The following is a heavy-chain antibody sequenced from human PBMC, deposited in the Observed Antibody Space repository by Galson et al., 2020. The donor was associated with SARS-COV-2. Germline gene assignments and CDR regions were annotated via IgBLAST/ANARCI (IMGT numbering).Heavy chain of an antibody. Sequence: GGSLRLSCPASGFTFSSYWMSWVRQAPGKGLEWVANIKQDGSEKYYVDSVKGRFTISRDNAKNSLYLQMNSLRAEDTAVYYCARDSRDGFYGGQGTLVTVSS. V-gene: IGHV3-7*01. CDR2: IKQDGSEK. CDR3: ARDSRDGFY. D-gene: IGHD3-10*01. CDR1: GFTFSSYW. J-gene: IGHJ4*02.